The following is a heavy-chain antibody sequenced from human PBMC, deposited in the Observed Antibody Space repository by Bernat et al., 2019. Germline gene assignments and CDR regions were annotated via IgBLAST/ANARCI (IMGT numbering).Heavy chain of an antibody. V-gene: IGHV3-64*01. CDR2: LLGNGAHP. CDR3: ARDKDGGYAFDY. J-gene: IGHJ4*02. CDR1: GFTFSTYA. D-gene: IGHD5-12*01. Sequence: EVELVESGGGLVQPGGSLRLSCTASGFTFSTYAMHWVRQTPGKGLEYVSSLLGNGAHPQYANSVKGRFTISRDNSKNTLYLQMGSLRSEDTAMYYCARDKDGGYAFDYWGQGTLVTVSS.